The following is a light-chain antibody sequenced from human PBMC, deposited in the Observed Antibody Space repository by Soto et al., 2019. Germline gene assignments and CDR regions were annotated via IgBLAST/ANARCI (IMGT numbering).Light chain of an antibody. V-gene: IGKV3-15*01. J-gene: IGKJ1*01. Sequence: EIVMTQSPATLSVSPGERATLSCRASQSVSSNLAWYQQKPGQAPRLLIYDASTRATGVPARFSGSGSGTGFTLTISSLQSEDFAVYSCQQYHNWPLFGQGTKVDIK. CDR2: DAS. CDR3: QQYHNWPL. CDR1: QSVSSN.